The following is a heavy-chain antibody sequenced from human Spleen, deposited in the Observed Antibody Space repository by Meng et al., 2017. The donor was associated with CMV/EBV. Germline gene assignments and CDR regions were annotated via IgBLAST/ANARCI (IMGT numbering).Heavy chain of an antibody. CDR1: GGTFSSYT. V-gene: IGHV1-69*05. CDR3: ARECGGASHLAPRGCYFDS. CDR2: IIPMFATA. Sequence: SVKVSCKASGGTFSSYTISWVRQAPGQGLEWMGGIIPMFATANYAQKFQGRVTITTDESTNTAYMELNRLRSEDTALYYCARECGGASHLAPRGCYFDSWGQGTLVTVSS. D-gene: IGHD2-21*01. J-gene: IGHJ4*02.